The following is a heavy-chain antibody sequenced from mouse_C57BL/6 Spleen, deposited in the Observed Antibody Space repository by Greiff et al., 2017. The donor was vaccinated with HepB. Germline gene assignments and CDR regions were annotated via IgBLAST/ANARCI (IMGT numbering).Heavy chain of an antibody. Sequence: QVQLQQSGPELVKPGASVKISCKASGYSFTSYYIHWVKQRPGQGLEWIGWIYPGSGNTKYNEKFKGKATLTADTSSSTAYMQLSSLTSEDSAVYYCARGYYGNYVRAMDYWGQGTSVTVSS. CDR1: GYSFTSYY. CDR2: IYPGSGNT. CDR3: ARGYYGNYVRAMDY. J-gene: IGHJ4*01. V-gene: IGHV1-66*01. D-gene: IGHD2-1*01.